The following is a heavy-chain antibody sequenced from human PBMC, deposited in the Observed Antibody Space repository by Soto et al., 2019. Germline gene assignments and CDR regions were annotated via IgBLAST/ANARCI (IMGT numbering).Heavy chain of an antibody. V-gene: IGHV4-59*01. CDR1: GGSISNYY. D-gene: IGHD7-27*01. J-gene: IGHJ4*02. CDR3: ARGTNWDRGVFDH. Sequence: QVQLQESGPGLVKPSETLSLTCTVSGGSISNYYWSWIRQTPGKGLEWIGYFSTSGGTTYNPSLRSRLTRSVDTSRSRLSLKLKYVTAADTAVYYCARGTNWDRGVFDHWGQGAQVTVSS. CDR2: FSTSGGT.